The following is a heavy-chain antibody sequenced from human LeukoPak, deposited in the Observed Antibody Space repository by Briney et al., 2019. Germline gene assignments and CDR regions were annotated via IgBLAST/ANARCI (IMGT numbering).Heavy chain of an antibody. V-gene: IGHV3-11*04. D-gene: IGHD2-2*01. Sequence: GGSLRLSCAASGFTFSDYYMSWIRQAPGKGLEWVSYISSSGSTIYYADSVKGRFTISRDNAKNSLYLQMNSLRAEDTAVYYCARSIVVVPAAPYYYYYMDVWGKGTTVTVSS. CDR1: GFTFSDYY. CDR3: ARSIVVVPAAPYYYYYMDV. J-gene: IGHJ6*03. CDR2: ISSSGSTI.